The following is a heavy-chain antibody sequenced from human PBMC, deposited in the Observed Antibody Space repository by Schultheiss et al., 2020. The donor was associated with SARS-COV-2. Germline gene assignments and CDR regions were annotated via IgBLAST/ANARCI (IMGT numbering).Heavy chain of an antibody. Sequence: SETLSLTCTVSGGSISSSSYYWGWIRQPPGKVLEWIGSIYYSGSTYYNPSLKSRVTISVDTSKNQFSLKLSSVTAADTAVYYCARQSGYCSSTSCSWNWFDPWGQGTLVTVSS. CDR1: GGSISSSSYY. J-gene: IGHJ5*02. D-gene: IGHD2-2*03. CDR3: ARQSGYCSSTSCSWNWFDP. V-gene: IGHV4-39*01. CDR2: IYYSGST.